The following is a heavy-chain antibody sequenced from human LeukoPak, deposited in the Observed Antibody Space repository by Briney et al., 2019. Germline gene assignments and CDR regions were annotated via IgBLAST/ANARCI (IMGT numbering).Heavy chain of an antibody. Sequence: PGGSLRLSCAASGFTFSSYAMHWVRQAPGKGLEWIGSIYYSGSTYYNPSLKSRVTISVDTSKNQFSLKLSSVTAADTAVYYCARHNSGSYPHPMGYWGQGTLVTVSS. J-gene: IGHJ4*02. V-gene: IGHV4-39*01. CDR3: ARHNSGSYPHPMGY. D-gene: IGHD1-26*01. CDR1: GFTFSSYAMH. CDR2: IYYSGST.